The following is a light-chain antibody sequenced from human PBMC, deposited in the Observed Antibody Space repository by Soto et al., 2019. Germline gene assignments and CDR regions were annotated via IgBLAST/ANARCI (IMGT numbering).Light chain of an antibody. CDR2: DAS. CDR3: QQYNSYSWT. Sequence: SKMTQSPSTLSASVGDRVTITCRASQSISSWLAWYQQKPGKAPKLLIYDASSLESGVPSRFSGSGSGTEFTLTISSLQPDDFATYYCQQYNSYSWTFGQGTKVDIK. J-gene: IGKJ1*01. V-gene: IGKV1-5*01. CDR1: QSISSW.